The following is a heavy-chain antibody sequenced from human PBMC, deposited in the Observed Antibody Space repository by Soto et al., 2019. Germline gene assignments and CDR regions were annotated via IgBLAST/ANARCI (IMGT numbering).Heavy chain of an antibody. CDR3: ARWGTTGGLDV. Sequence: QVHLVESGGGVVQPGTSLRVSCVGSGFTFRSYVIHWVRQAPGKGLEWVALTSYDGSDKYYGDSVRGRFTISRDNSRNTVDLQMDNLRLEDTDLYSDARWGTTGGLDVWGQGTLVSV. D-gene: IGHD3-16*01. V-gene: IGHV3-30*19. CDR2: TSYDGSDK. CDR1: GFTFRSYV. J-gene: IGHJ1*01.